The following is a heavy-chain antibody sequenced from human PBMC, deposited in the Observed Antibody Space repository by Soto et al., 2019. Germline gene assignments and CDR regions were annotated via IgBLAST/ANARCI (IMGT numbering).Heavy chain of an antibody. CDR1: GVTFNTYD. D-gene: IGHD2-21*01. CDR3: VRSGTARLLRHSWFDT. CDR2: ITTSSAYI. Sequence: EVQLVESGGGLVKPGGSLRLSCAASGVTFNTYDMNWVRQAPGKGLEWVSSITTSSAYIYYADSLKGRITSSRDNAKNSLFLQMNSLRTEDTAVYYCVRSGTARLLRHSWFDTWGQGTLVIVSS. V-gene: IGHV3-21*01. J-gene: IGHJ5*02.